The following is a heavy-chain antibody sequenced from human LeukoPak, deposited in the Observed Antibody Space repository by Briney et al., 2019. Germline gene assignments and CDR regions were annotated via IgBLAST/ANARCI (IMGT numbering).Heavy chain of an antibody. V-gene: IGHV4-59*01. CDR1: GGSLSSYY. CDR2: IYYSGST. J-gene: IGHJ3*02. D-gene: IGHD1-26*01. Sequence: SETLSLTCTVSGGSLSSYYWSWIRQPPGKGLEWIGYIYYSGSTNYNPSLKSRVTISVDTSKNQFSLKLSSVTAADTAVYYCARLLVGATTIVSRVAFDIWGQGTMVTVSS. CDR3: ARLLVGATTIVSRVAFDI.